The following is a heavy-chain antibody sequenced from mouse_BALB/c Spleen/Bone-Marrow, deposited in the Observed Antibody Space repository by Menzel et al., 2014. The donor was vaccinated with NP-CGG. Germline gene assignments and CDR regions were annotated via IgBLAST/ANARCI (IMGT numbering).Heavy chain of an antibody. J-gene: IGHJ3*01. D-gene: IGHD2-2*01. CDR2: IWAGGSA. Sequence: VQGVESGPGLVSPSQSPSITCTVSGFSLTSYGVHWIRQPPGKGLEWLGVIWAGGSANYKSALMSRLSISKDNPKSQVFLKMNSLQTDDTAMYYCAREGYGYDGTFAYWGQGTLVTVSA. CDR3: AREGYGYDGTFAY. V-gene: IGHV2-9*02. CDR1: GFSLTSYG.